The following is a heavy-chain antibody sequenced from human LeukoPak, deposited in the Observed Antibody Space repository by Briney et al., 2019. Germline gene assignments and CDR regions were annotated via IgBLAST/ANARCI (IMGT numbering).Heavy chain of an antibody. J-gene: IGHJ4*02. D-gene: IGHD3-22*01. CDR1: GGTFSSYA. Sequence: SVKVSCKASGGTFSSYAIRWVRQAPGQGLEWMGGIIPIFGTANYAQKFQGRVTTTADESTSTAYMELSSLRSEDTAVYYCARDDSSGYPTDYWGQGTLVTVSS. CDR2: IIPIFGTA. CDR3: ARDDSSGYPTDY. V-gene: IGHV1-69*01.